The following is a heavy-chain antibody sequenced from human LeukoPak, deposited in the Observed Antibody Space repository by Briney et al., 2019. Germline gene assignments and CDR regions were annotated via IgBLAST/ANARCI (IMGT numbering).Heavy chain of an antibody. Sequence: GGSLRLSCAASGFTFSSYAMHWVRQAPGKGLEYVSAISSNGGSTYYANSVKGRFTISRDNSKNTLYLQMNSLRAEDTAVDYCAELGITMIGGVWGKGTTVTISS. D-gene: IGHD3-10*02. J-gene: IGHJ6*04. CDR1: GFTFSSYA. CDR2: ISSNGGST. V-gene: IGHV3-64*01. CDR3: AELGITMIGGV.